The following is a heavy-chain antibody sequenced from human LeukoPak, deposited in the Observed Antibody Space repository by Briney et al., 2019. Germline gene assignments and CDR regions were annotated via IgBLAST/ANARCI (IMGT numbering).Heavy chain of an antibody. J-gene: IGHJ4*02. CDR2: ISGSGGST. CDR1: GFTFSSYG. Sequence: PGGSLRLSCAASGFTFSSYGMSWVRQAPGKGLEWVSAISGSGGSTYYADSVKGRFTISRDNSKNTLYLQMNSLRAEDTAVYYCAKDSYPSIVGAPGLGYWGQGTLVTVSS. CDR3: AKDSYPSIVGAPGLGY. D-gene: IGHD1-26*01. V-gene: IGHV3-23*01.